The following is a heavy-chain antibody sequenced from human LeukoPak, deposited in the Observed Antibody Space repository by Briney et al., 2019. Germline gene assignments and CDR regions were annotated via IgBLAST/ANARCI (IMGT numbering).Heavy chain of an antibody. D-gene: IGHD3-3*01. Sequence: GRSLRLSCAASGFTFSSYGMHWVRQAPGKGLEWVAVISYDGSNKYYADSVKGRFTISRDNSKNTLYLQMNSLRAEDTAVYYCAKDLTIFGVVGNYFDYWGQGTLVTVSS. J-gene: IGHJ4*02. CDR3: AKDLTIFGVVGNYFDY. CDR1: GFTFSSYG. V-gene: IGHV3-30*18. CDR2: ISYDGSNK.